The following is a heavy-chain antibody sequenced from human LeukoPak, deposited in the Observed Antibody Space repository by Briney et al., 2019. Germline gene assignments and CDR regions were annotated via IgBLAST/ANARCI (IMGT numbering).Heavy chain of an antibody. CDR2: ITASGGST. CDR1: GFTLSSYW. J-gene: IGHJ3*02. Sequence: GGSLRLSCVASGFTLSSYWMNWVRQAPGKGLEWASTITASGGSTYYADSVKGRFTISRDNTKNTLYLQMNSLRAEDTAVYYCAKGTYYCDSGAFPLIDDAFDIWGQGTMVTVSS. V-gene: IGHV3-23*01. D-gene: IGHD3-22*01. CDR3: AKGTYYCDSGAFPLIDDAFDI.